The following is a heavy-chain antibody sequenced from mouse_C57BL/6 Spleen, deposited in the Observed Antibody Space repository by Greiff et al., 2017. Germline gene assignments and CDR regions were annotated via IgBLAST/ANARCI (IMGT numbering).Heavy chain of an antibody. V-gene: IGHV1-26*01. D-gene: IGHD2-5*01. CDR2: INPNNGGT. CDR1: GYTFTDYY. J-gene: IGHJ2*01. Sequence: VQLQQSGPELVKPGASVKISCKASGYTFTDYYMNWVKQSPGKSLEWIGDINPNNGGTSYNQKFKGKATLTVDKSSSTAYMELRSLTSEASAVYYCARSEYSNDYFGYWGQGTTLTVSS. CDR3: ARSEYSNDYFGY.